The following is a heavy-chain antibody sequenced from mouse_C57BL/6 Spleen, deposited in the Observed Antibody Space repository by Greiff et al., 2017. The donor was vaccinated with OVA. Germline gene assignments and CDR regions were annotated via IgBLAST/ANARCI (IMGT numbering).Heavy chain of an antibody. V-gene: IGHV1-82*01. D-gene: IGHD1-1*01. CDR1: GYAFSSSW. J-gene: IGHJ4*01. Sequence: QVQLKESGPELVKPGASVKISCKASGYAFSSSWMNWVKQRPGKGLEWIGRIYPGDGDTNYNGKFKGKATLTADKSSSTAYMQLSSLTSEDSAVYFCARWGTTGAMDYWGQGTSVTVSS. CDR3: ARWGTTGAMDY. CDR2: IYPGDGDT.